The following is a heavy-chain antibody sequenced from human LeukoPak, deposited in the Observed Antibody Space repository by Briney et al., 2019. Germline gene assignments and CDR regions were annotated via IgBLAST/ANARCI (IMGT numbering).Heavy chain of an antibody. Sequence: SETLSLTCAVYGGSFSGYYWSWIRQPPGKGLEWIGEINHSGSTNYNPSLKSRVTISVDTSKNQFSLKLSSVTAADTAVYYCARGGDDSSGYIDYWGQGTLVTVS. D-gene: IGHD3-22*01. CDR1: GGSFSGYY. J-gene: IGHJ4*02. V-gene: IGHV4-34*01. CDR2: INHSGST. CDR3: ARGGDDSSGYIDY.